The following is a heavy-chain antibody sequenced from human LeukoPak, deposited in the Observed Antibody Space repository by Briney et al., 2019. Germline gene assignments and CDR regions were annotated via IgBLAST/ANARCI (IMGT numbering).Heavy chain of an antibody. CDR3: ARDQGGYCSGGSCYWFDP. CDR1: GYTFTGYY. J-gene: IGHJ5*02. CDR2: INPNSGGT. Sequence: RASVKVSCKASGYTFTGYYMHWVRQAPGQGLEWMGWINPNSGGTNYAQKFQGWVTMTRDTSISTAYMELSRLRSDDTAVYYCARDQGGYCSGGSCYWFDPWGQGTLVTVSS. D-gene: IGHD2-15*01. V-gene: IGHV1-2*04.